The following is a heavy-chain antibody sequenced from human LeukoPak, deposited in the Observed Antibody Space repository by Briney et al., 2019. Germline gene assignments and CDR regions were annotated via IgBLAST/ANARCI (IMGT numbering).Heavy chain of an antibody. V-gene: IGHV3-21*04. CDR1: GFTFSSYS. J-gene: IGHJ4*02. D-gene: IGHD3-22*01. Sequence: GGSLRLSCAASGFTFSSYSMNRVRQAPGKGLEWVSSISSSSSYIYYADSVKGRFTFSRDNAKNSLYLQMNSLRAEDTAVYYCARVVYDSSGYYDYWGQGTLVTVSS. CDR2: ISSSSSYI. CDR3: ARVVYDSSGYYDY.